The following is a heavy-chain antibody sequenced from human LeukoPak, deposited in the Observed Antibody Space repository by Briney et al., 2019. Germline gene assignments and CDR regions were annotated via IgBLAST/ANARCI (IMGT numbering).Heavy chain of an antibody. V-gene: IGHV1-69*13. J-gene: IGHJ6*02. Sequence: SVKVSCKASGGTFSSYAISWARQAPGQGLEWMGGIIPIFGTANYAQKFQGRVTITADESTSTAYMELSSLRSEDTAVYYCARGRYGPTYYYYYGMDVWGQGTTVTVSS. CDR2: IIPIFGTA. CDR1: GGTFSSYA. CDR3: ARGRYGPTYYYYYGMDV. D-gene: IGHD4/OR15-4a*01.